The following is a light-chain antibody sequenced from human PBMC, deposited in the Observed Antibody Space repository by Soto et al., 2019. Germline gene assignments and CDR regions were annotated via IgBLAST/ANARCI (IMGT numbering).Light chain of an antibody. V-gene: IGKV1-39*01. Sequence: DVQLTQSPSPLAASVWDRVSISCRASRAIPNNLKWYQQKPGKAPILLVYAASTLETGVPSSFSGSGSGTHFTLTIDSLQPEDVATYYCQQNYITPLTFGGGTKVEI. J-gene: IGKJ4*01. CDR3: QQNYITPLT. CDR2: AAS. CDR1: RAIPNN.